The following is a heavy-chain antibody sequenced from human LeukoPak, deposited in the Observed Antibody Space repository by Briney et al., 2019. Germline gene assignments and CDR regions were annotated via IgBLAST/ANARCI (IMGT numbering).Heavy chain of an antibody. CDR3: ARDSYVDSEAVRWFDP. CDR2: IYRGGPT. CDR1: GLTVSSNY. Sequence: GGSLRLSCAASGLTVSSNYMSWVRQAPGKGLEWVLVIYRGGPTYYADSVKGRFTISRDNSKNTLYLQMNSLRDEDTAVYYCARDSYVDSEAVRWFDPWGQGTLVTVSS. D-gene: IGHD4-17*01. V-gene: IGHV3-66*01. J-gene: IGHJ5*02.